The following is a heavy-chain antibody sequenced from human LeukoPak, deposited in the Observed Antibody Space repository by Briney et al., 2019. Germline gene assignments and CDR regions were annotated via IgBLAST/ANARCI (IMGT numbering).Heavy chain of an antibody. CDR3: ARYGGSYYFDN. CDR2: IKQDGSER. V-gene: IGHV3-7*01. Sequence: GGSLRLSCATSGFTFSNYWMSWVRQAPGKGLEWVANIKQDGSERYYVDSVKGRFTISRDNAKNSLYLQMNSLRAEETAVYYCARYGGSYYFDNWGQGTLVTVSS. D-gene: IGHD1-26*01. CDR1: GFTFSNYW. J-gene: IGHJ4*02.